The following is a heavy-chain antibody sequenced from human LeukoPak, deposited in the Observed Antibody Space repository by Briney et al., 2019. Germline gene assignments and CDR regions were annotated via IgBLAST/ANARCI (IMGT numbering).Heavy chain of an antibody. CDR1: GYTFTAYY. J-gene: IGHJ3*02. CDR2: INPASGGT. V-gene: IGHV1-2*02. CDR3: ARAGGGYSSGWGAFDI. Sequence: ASMKVSCKASGYTFTAYYIHWVRQAPGQGLEWMGWINPASGGTSYAQKFQGRVTMTSDTSISTAYTELSRLRSDDTAVYFCARAGGGYSSGWGAFDIWGQGTMVTVSS. D-gene: IGHD5-18*01.